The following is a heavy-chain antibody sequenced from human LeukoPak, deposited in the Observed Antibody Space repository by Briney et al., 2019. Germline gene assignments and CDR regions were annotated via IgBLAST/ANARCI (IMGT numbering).Heavy chain of an antibody. CDR2: INTKTGNP. CDR1: GYTFTNYA. CDR3: ARDDGDYSYYYYMEV. V-gene: IGHV7-4-1*02. D-gene: IGHD4-17*01. Sequence: GASVKLSCKASGYTFTNYAINWVRQAPGQGREWMGWINTKTGNPSFAQGFTGRFVFSFDTSISTAYLQITSLKAEDTAVYYCARDDGDYSYYYYMEVWGKGTTVTVSS. J-gene: IGHJ6*03.